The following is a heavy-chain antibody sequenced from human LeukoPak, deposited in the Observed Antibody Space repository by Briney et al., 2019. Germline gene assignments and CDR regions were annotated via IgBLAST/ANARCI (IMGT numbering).Heavy chain of an antibody. J-gene: IGHJ4*02. CDR2: ITNSGSAV. CDR1: GFAFSNFY. CDR3: VREAAATLFDY. D-gene: IGHD1-26*01. V-gene: IGHV3-11*04. Sequence: PGGSLRLSCAASGFAFSNFYMTWIRQAPGKGLEWVSYITNSGSAVEYADSVKGRFTMSRDNGQNSLSLQMNSLRAEDTAVYYCVREAAATLFDYWGQGTLVTVSS.